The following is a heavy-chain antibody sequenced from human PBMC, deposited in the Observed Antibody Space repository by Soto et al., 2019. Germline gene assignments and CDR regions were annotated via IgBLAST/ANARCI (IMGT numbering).Heavy chain of an antibody. CDR3: ARDLYSSSWYRNGFYY. D-gene: IGHD6-13*01. Sequence: QVQLVQSGAEVKKPGASVKVSCKASGYTFTSYYMHWVRQAPGQGLEWMGIINPSGGSTSYAQKFQGRVTMTRDSSTSTVYMERSSLRSEDTAVYYCARDLYSSSWYRNGFYYWGQGTLVTVSS. V-gene: IGHV1-46*01. CDR1: GYTFTSYY. CDR2: INPSGGST. J-gene: IGHJ4*02.